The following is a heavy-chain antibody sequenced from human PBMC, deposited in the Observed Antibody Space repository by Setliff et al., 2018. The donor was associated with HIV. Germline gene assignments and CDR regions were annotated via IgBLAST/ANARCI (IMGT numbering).Heavy chain of an antibody. J-gene: IGHJ1*01. V-gene: IGHV1-8*02. D-gene: IGHD3-22*01. Sequence: ASVKVSRKASGYTFTNSDINWVRQAPGQGLEWMGWMNPSSGHTGYAHKFQGRVTMTRDTSISTAFMELSSLTSEDSAVYYCARGGGSSYLYDSRGSEYFQFWGQGALVTVSS. CDR3: ARGGGSSYLYDSRGSEYFQF. CDR1: GYTFTNSD. CDR2: MNPSSGHT.